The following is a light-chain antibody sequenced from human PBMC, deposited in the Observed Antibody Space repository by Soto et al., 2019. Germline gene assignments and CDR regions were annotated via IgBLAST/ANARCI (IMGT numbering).Light chain of an antibody. J-gene: IGLJ3*02. CDR2: EVS. Sequence: QSALTQPASVSGSPGQSITISCTGTSSDVGSYNYVSWYQQHPGKAPKLMIYEVSYRPSGVSNRFAGSKSGNTASLTISGLQAEGEADYYCSSYTSSSTLFGGGTKLTVL. CDR1: SSDVGSYNY. CDR3: SSYTSSSTL. V-gene: IGLV2-14*01.